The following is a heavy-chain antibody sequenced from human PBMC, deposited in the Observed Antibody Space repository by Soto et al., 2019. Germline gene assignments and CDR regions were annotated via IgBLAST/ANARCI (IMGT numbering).Heavy chain of an antibody. CDR1: GFTFSSYA. CDR3: ARDQTMVRGVIEY. Sequence: QVQLVESGGGVVQPGRSLRLSCAASGFTFSSYAMHWVRQSPGKGLEWVAVISYDGSNKYYADSVKGRFTISRDNSKNTLYLQMNRLRAEDTAVYYCARDQTMVRGVIEYWGQGTLVTVSS. CDR2: ISYDGSNK. V-gene: IGHV3-30-3*01. D-gene: IGHD3-10*01. J-gene: IGHJ4*02.